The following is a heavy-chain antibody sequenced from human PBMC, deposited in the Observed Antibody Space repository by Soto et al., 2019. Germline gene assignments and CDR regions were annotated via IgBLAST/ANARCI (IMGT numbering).Heavy chain of an antibody. J-gene: IGHJ4*02. CDR2: INPNSGGT. V-gene: IGHV1-2*02. CDR1: GYTFTGYY. Sequence: ASLKVSCKASGYTFTGYYMHWVRQAPGQGLEWMGWINPNSGGTNYAQKFQGRVTMTRDTSISTAYMELSRLRSDDTAVYYCARAPRVAGYCSGGSCTLGYWGQGTLVTVSS. CDR3: ARAPRVAGYCSGGSCTLGY. D-gene: IGHD2-15*01.